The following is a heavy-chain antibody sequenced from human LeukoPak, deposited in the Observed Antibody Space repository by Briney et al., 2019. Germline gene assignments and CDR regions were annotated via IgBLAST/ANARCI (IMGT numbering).Heavy chain of an antibody. D-gene: IGHD6-19*01. Sequence: TGGSLRLSCSASGFTFSDYAMHWVRQAPGKGLEYVSAISSTGGSTYYADSVKGRFTISRDNSKNTLYLQMSSLRAEDTAVYYCAISQSGWYFYWGQGTLVTVSS. CDR2: ISSTGGST. J-gene: IGHJ4*02. CDR3: AISQSGWYFY. V-gene: IGHV3-64D*09. CDR1: GFTFSDYA.